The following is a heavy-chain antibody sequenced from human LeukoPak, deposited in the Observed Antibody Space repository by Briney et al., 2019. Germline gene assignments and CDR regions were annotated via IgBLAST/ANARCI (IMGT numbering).Heavy chain of an antibody. CDR3: ARHSSGSYYTY. D-gene: IGHD3-10*01. CDR1: GFTFSSSW. CDR2: IKQDGSDK. Sequence: GGSLRLSCAASGFTFSSSWMSWVRQAPGKGLEWVAHIKQDGSDKYYVDSVKGRFTISRDNAKNSLYLQLNSLRVEDTAMYYCARHSSGSYYTYWVQGTLVTVSS. J-gene: IGHJ4*02. V-gene: IGHV3-7*01.